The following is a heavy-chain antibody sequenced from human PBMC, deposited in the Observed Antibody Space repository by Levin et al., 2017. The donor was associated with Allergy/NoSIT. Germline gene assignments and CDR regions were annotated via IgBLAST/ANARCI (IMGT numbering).Heavy chain of an antibody. J-gene: IGHJ4*02. CDR3: VKDLVVAAGY. Sequence: GGSLRLSCAASGFTFSNYAMSWVRQAPGKGLEWVSSISSSGGGTHYAGSVKGRFTISRDNSKSTLYLQMNSLRAEDTAVYYCVKDLVVAAGYWGQGTLVTVSS. V-gene: IGHV3-23*01. CDR2: ISSSGGGT. D-gene: IGHD2-2*01. CDR1: GFTFSNYA.